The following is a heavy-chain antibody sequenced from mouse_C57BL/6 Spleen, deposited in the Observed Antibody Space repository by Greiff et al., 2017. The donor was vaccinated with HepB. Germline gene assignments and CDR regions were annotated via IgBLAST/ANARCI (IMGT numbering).Heavy chain of an antibody. D-gene: IGHD1-1*01. J-gene: IGHJ3*01. V-gene: IGHV3-6*01. CDR3: ARAYYYGSSYVFAY. CDR2: ISYDGSN. Sequence: EVHLVESGPGLVKPSQSLSLTCSVTGYSITSGYYWNWIRQFPGNKLEWMGYISYDGSNNYNPSLKNRISITRDTSKNQFFLKLNSVTTEDTATYYCARAYYYGSSYVFAYWGQGTLVTVSA. CDR1: GYSITSGYY.